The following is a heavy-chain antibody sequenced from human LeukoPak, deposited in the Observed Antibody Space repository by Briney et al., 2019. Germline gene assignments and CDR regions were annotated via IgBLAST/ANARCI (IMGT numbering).Heavy chain of an antibody. CDR3: AKGGWLDN. J-gene: IGHJ4*02. Sequence: GGSLRLSCAASGFSFTSYAMSWVRQAPGKGLEWLSRISESDGTTHYADSVQARFTISRDNSENTLFLQMISLRVDDTAVYYCAKGGWLDNWGQGTLVTVSS. V-gene: IGHV3-23*01. CDR1: GFSFTSYA. CDR2: ISESDGTT. D-gene: IGHD2-15*01.